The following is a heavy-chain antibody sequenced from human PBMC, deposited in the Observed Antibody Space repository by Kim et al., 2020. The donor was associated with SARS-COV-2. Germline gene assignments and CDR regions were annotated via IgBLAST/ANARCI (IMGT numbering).Heavy chain of an antibody. Sequence: GGSLRLSCAASGFTFSSYGMHWVRQAPGKGLEWVAVIWYDGSNKYYADSVKGRFTISRDNSKNTLYLQMNSLRAEDTAVYYCAREGRLEWLYQLDYWGQGTLVTVSS. CDR2: IWYDGSNK. CDR1: GFTFSSYG. CDR3: AREGRLEWLYQLDY. V-gene: IGHV3-33*08. J-gene: IGHJ4*02. D-gene: IGHD3-3*01.